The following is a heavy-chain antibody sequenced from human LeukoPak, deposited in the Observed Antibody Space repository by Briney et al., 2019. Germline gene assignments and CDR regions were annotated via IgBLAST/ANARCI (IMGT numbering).Heavy chain of an antibody. D-gene: IGHD6-13*01. CDR1: GGSISSGGYY. CDR2: IYHSGST. V-gene: IGHV4-30-2*01. J-gene: IGHJ4*02. CDR3: ARDSDSSSWSLFDY. Sequence: PSETLSLTCTVSGGSISSGGYYWSWIRQPPGKGLEWIGYIYHSGSTYYNPSLKSRVTISVDRSKNQFSLKLSSVTAADTAVYYCARDSDSSSWSLFDYWGQGTLVTVSS.